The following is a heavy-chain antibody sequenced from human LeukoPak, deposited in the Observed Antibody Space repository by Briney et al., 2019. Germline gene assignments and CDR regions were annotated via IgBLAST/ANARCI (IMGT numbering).Heavy chain of an antibody. V-gene: IGHV3-33*01. CDR3: ATAGQWRFDS. CDR1: GFTFSSYG. Sequence: PGGSLRLSCAASGFTFSSYGMHWVRQAPGKGLEWVAVIWYDGSNKYYVDSVKGRFTISRDNSKNTLYLQMNSLRAEDTAVYYCATAGQWRFDSWGLGTLVTVSS. D-gene: IGHD6-19*01. CDR2: IWYDGSNK. J-gene: IGHJ4*02.